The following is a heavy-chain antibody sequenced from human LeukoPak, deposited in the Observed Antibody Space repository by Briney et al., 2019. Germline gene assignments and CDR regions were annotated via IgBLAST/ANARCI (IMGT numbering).Heavy chain of an antibody. D-gene: IGHD2-2*01. Sequence: PGGSLRLSCAASGFTFSSYAMSWVRQAPGKGLEWVSTISGSGGATYYADSVKGRFTISRDNSKITLCLQMNGLRAEDTALFYCAKAVVEVPAATPFDYWGLGTLVTVSS. CDR1: GFTFSSYA. CDR2: ISGSGGAT. V-gene: IGHV3-23*01. J-gene: IGHJ4*02. CDR3: AKAVVEVPAATPFDY.